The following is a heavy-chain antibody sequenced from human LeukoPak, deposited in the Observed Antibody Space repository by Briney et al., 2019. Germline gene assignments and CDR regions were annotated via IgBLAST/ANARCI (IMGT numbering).Heavy chain of an antibody. CDR3: AKTYVWYYLDS. D-gene: IGHD3-16*01. J-gene: IGHJ4*02. CDR2: ISASGGST. V-gene: IGHV3-23*01. CDR1: GFTFSSYG. Sequence: GALRPSCAASGFTFSSYGMSWVRQAPGKGLEWVSTISASGGSTDYADSVKGRFTISRDNSKNTLYLQINSLRAEDTAVYYCAKTYVWYYLDSWGQGILVTVSS.